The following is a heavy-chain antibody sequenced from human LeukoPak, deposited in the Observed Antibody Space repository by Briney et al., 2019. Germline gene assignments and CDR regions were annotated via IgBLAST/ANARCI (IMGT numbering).Heavy chain of an antibody. CDR2: IWYDGSNK. D-gene: IGHD3-22*01. Sequence: PGRSLRLSCAASGFTFSSYGMHWVRQAPGKGLEWVAVIWYDGSNKYYADSVKGRFTISRDNPKNTLYLQMNSLRAEDTAVYYCAKDLGTYYDSSGIAFDLWGRGTLVTVSS. V-gene: IGHV3-33*06. CDR3: AKDLGTYYDSSGIAFDL. CDR1: GFTFSSYG. J-gene: IGHJ2*01.